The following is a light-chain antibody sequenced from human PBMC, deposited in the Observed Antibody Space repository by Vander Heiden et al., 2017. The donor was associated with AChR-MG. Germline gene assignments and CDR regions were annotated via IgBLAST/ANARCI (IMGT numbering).Light chain of an antibody. CDR3: QQYARSSLT. V-gene: IGKV3-20*01. Sequence: DIVLTQSPGTLPLSPGERVTLSCRASQSVSKNFLAWYQQKPGQSPRLLIYDASTRATGVPDRFIGTGSGTDFTLTISRLGPEDFAVYYCQQYARSSLTFGQGTKVEMK. J-gene: IGKJ2*01. CDR1: QSVSKNF. CDR2: DAS.